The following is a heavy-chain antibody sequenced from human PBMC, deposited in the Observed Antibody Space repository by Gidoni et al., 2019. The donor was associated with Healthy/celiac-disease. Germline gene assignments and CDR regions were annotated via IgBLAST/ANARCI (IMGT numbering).Heavy chain of an antibody. V-gene: IGHV1-2*02. CDR1: GYTFTGYY. Sequence: QVQLVQSGAEVTKPGASVKVSCKASGYTFTGYYMHWVRQAPGQGLEWMGWINPNSGGTNYAQKFQGRVTMTRDTSISTAYMELSRLRSDDTAVYYCARDRDYGDYYYYGMDVWGQGTTVTVSS. D-gene: IGHD4-17*01. CDR2: INPNSGGT. J-gene: IGHJ6*02. CDR3: ARDRDYGDYYYYGMDV.